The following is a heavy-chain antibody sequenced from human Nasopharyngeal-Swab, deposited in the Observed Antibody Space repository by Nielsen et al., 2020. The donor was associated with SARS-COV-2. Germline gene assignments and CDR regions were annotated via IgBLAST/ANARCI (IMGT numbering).Heavy chain of an antibody. J-gene: IGHJ5*02. CDR2: ITHDRINK. D-gene: IGHD2-21*02. Sequence: GESLKISCAASGFTFSNYAMHWVRQAPGTGLEWVALITHDRINKYYAGSVKGRFTISRDNSKNTVYLQMSSLRSDDAALYYCATLRTAPSWGQGTLVTVSS. CDR3: ATLRTAPS. CDR1: GFTFSNYA. V-gene: IGHV3-30-3*01.